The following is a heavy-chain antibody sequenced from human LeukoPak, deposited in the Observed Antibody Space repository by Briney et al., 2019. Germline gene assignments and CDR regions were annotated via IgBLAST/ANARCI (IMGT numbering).Heavy chain of an antibody. CDR2: ISGSGGST. V-gene: IGHV3-23*01. J-gene: IGHJ4*02. D-gene: IGHD3-22*01. CDR3: AKVYYPYESSGALDY. Sequence: PGGSLRLSCAASGFTFSSYSMNWVRQAPGKGLEWVSAISGSGGSTYYADSVKGRFTVSRDSSKNTLYLQMNSLRAEDTAIYYCAKVYYPYESSGALDYWGQGTLVTVSS. CDR1: GFTFSSYS.